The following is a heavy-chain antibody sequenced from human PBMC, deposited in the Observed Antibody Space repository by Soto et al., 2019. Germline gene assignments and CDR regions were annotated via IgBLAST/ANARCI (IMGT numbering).Heavy chain of an antibody. CDR2: IIPIFGTA. J-gene: IGHJ4*02. CDR1: GGTFSSYA. D-gene: IGHD2-21*02. V-gene: IGHV1-69*13. CDR3: ARDGDDYEGD. Sequence: GASVKVSCKASGGTFSSYAISWVRQAPGQGLEWMGGIIPIFGTANYAQKFQGRVTITADESTSTAYMELSSLRSEDTAVYYCARDGDDYEGDWGQGTLVTVSS.